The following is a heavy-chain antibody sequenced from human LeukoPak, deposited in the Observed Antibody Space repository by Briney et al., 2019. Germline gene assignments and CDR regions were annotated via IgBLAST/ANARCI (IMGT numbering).Heavy chain of an antibody. Sequence: GGSLRLSCAASAFNFRDSAMHWVRQAPGKGLEWVAVISRDGSYKSYADSVKGRFTVSRDNSKNTLLLEMKSLSVEDTAVFYCAKVFYYDFRGLGELDSWGQGTQVTVSS. D-gene: IGHD3/OR15-3a*01. V-gene: IGHV3-30*18. CDR3: AKVFYYDFRGLGELDS. J-gene: IGHJ4*02. CDR1: AFNFRDSA. CDR2: ISRDGSYK.